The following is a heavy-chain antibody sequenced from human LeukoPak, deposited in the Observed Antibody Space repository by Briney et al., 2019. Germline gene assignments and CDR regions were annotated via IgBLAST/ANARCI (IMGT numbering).Heavy chain of an antibody. CDR2: ITSSSSYI. Sequence: KAGGSLRLSCAASGFTFSTYTMNWVRQAPGKGLEWVSSITSSSSYIYYADSVKGRFTISRDNSKNTLYLQISSLRAEDTAVFSCAKAIRGQVGWLDPWGQGTLVTVSS. D-gene: IGHD3-10*01. CDR3: AKAIRGQVGWLDP. CDR1: GFTFSTYT. J-gene: IGHJ5*02. V-gene: IGHV3-21*01.